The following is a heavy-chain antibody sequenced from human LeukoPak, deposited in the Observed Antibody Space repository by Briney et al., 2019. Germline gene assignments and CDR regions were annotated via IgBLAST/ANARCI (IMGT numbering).Heavy chain of an antibody. Sequence: SETLSLTCSVSGESMRSSYWTWIRQSPGKGLEWIGYIDNTGTTYYNPSLESRVAISVDTSKSQLYLKVTSVTTADTALYFCARVRVAMAGDALDIWGQGTMVTVSS. CDR3: ARVRVAMAGDALDI. CDR1: GESMRSSY. J-gene: IGHJ3*02. V-gene: IGHV4-59*01. CDR2: IDNTGTT. D-gene: IGHD6-19*01.